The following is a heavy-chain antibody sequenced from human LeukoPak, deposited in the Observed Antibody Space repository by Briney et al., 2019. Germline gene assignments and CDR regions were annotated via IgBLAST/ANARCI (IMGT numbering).Heavy chain of an antibody. CDR1: GYTFTSYG. Sequence: GASVKVSCKASGYTFTSYGISWVRQAPGQGLEWMGWISAYNGNTNYAQKFQARVTMTTDTSTTTAYMELRSLRSDDTAVYYCARDGTPGTTFRFDPWGQGTLVIVSS. CDR3: ARDGTPGTTFRFDP. D-gene: IGHD1-1*01. CDR2: ISAYNGNT. J-gene: IGHJ5*02. V-gene: IGHV1-18*01.